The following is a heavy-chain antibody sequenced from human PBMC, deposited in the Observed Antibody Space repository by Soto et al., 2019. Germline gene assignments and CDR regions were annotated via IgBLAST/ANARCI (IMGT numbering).Heavy chain of an antibody. CDR3: ASGDYYDSSRYYPGAFDI. CDR2: INHSGST. V-gene: IGHV4-34*01. D-gene: IGHD3-22*01. CDR1: GGSFSGYY. Sequence: PSETLSLTCAVYGGSFSGYYWSWIRQPPGKGLEWIGEINHSGSTNYNPSLKSRVTISVDTSKNQFSLKLSSVTAADTAVYYCASGDYYDSSRYYPGAFDIWGQGKMVTVSS. J-gene: IGHJ3*02.